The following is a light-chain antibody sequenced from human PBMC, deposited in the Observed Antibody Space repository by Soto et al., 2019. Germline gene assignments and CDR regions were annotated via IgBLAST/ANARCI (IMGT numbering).Light chain of an antibody. CDR1: KCVSSNY. Sequence: EIVLAQSAGTLSLSPGERATLSCMASKCVSSNYLARYKQKPGQAPRLLIYAASSRATGIPDRFSGSGSGTYFTRTISRLETEDVAVYYCPQYGSSRWTVGQGAKVE. CDR2: AAS. CDR3: PQYGSSRWT. V-gene: IGKV3-20*01. J-gene: IGKJ1*01.